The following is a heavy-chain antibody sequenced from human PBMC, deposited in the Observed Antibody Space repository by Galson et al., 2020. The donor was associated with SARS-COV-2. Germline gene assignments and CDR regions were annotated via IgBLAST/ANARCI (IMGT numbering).Heavy chain of an antibody. V-gene: IGHV3-21*06. CDR2: ISSSGDYI. D-gene: IGHD6-19*01. Sequence: GESLKICCAASGFTLNSYTMNWVRQAPGKGLEWVSSISSSGDYISYAESLRGRFTVFRDKPKNSVFLQMNSLRAEDTAVYYCASSVSWLFYFDHWGQGTLVTVSS. CDR3: ASSVSWLFYFDH. CDR1: GFTLNSYT. J-gene: IGHJ4*02.